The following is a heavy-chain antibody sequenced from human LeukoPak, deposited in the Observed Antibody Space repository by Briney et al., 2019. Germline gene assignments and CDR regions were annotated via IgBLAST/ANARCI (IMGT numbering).Heavy chain of an antibody. J-gene: IGHJ4*02. CDR1: GYTLTELS. V-gene: IGHV1-24*01. CDR2: FDPEDGET. Sequence: ASVKVSCKVSGYTLTELSMHWVRQAPGKGLEWMGGFDPEDGETIYAQKFQGRVTMTRNTSISTAYMELSSLRSEDTAVYYCARLDIDFDYWGQGTLVTVSS. D-gene: IGHD2-15*01. CDR3: ARLDIDFDY.